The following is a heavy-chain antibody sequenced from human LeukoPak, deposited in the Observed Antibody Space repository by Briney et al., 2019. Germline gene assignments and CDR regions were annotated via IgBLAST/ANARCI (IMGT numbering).Heavy chain of an antibody. CDR2: IGISSGNT. D-gene: IGHD2-2*01. V-gene: IGHV3-48*01. CDR3: ARDTKYAFDN. J-gene: IGHJ4*02. CDR1: GFTFSSYS. Sequence: GRSLRLPCAASGFTFSSYSMNWVRQAPGKGLEWISYIGISSGNTKYADSVKGRFTISGDKAKNSLYLQMNSLRVEDTAVYYCARDTKYAFDNWGQGTLVTVSS.